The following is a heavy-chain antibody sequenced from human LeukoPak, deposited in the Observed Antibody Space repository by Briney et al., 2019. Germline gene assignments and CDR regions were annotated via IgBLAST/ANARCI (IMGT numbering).Heavy chain of an antibody. CDR2: ISSNGGST. J-gene: IGHJ4*02. V-gene: IGHV3-64*01. CDR3: ARAVVTMVRGVIRLFDY. D-gene: IGHD3-10*01. CDR1: GFTFSSYA. Sequence: GGSLRLSCAASGFTFSSYAMHWVRQAPGKGLEYVSAISSNGGSTYYANSVKGRFTISRDNSKNTLYLQMGSLRAEDMAVYYCARAVVTMVRGVIRLFDYWGQGTLVTVSS.